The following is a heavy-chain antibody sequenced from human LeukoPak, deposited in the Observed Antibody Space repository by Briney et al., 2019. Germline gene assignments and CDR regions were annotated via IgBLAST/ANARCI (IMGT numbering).Heavy chain of an antibody. V-gene: IGHV3-30-3*01. Sequence: GGSLRLSCAASGFTFSSYAMHWVRQAPGKGLEWVAVISYDGSNKYYADSVKGRFTISRDNSKNTLYLQMNSLRAEDTAVYYCARGRYCSGGSCYSTYYFDYWGQGTLVTVSS. CDR2: ISYDGSNK. CDR1: GFTFSSYA. J-gene: IGHJ4*02. D-gene: IGHD2-15*01. CDR3: ARGRYCSGGSCYSTYYFDY.